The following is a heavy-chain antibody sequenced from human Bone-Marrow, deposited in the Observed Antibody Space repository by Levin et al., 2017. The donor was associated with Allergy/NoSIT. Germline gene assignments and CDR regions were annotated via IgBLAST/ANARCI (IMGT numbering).Heavy chain of an antibody. D-gene: IGHD3/OR15-3a*01. CDR3: VRRTDHGVFDY. CDR2: INSDGSST. CDR1: GFTFRSNW. Sequence: GGSLRLSCAASGFTFRSNWMHWVRQAPGKGLVWVSRINSDGSSTNYADSVKGRFTISRDNAKNTLYLQMNSLRAEDTALYYCVRRTDHGVFDYWGQGTLITVSS. V-gene: IGHV3-74*01. J-gene: IGHJ4*02.